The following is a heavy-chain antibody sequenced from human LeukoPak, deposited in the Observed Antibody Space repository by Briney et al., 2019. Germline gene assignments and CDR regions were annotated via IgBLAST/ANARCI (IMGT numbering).Heavy chain of an antibody. J-gene: IGHJ1*01. Sequence: SETLSLTCTVSGGSISSSYWSWIRQPPGKGLEWIGYIYYTGSTNYNPSLKSRVTMSVDTSKKQFSLKLSSVTAADTAVYCCAKGAEYFQHWGQGTLITVSS. CDR2: IYYTGST. CDR1: GGSISSSY. V-gene: IGHV4-59*01. CDR3: AKGAEYFQH.